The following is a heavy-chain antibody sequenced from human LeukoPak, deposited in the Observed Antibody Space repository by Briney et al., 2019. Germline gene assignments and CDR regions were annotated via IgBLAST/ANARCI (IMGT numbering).Heavy chain of an antibody. J-gene: IGHJ6*02. V-gene: IGHV3-15*01. Sequence: GGSLRLSCAASRLPFSNARTSCVRQAPGKGLEWVGRIKTRNEGGTSEYAAPVKGRFTISRDDSKNTVHLQMNSLKTEDTCVYYCTKPDLLWVGEDVWGPGTTVTVSS. CDR3: TKPDLLWVGEDV. CDR1: RLPFSNAR. D-gene: IGHD2/OR15-2a*01. CDR2: IKTRNEGGTS.